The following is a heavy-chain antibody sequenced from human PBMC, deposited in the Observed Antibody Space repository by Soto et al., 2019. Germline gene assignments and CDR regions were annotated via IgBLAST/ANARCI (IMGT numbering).Heavy chain of an antibody. J-gene: IGHJ4*02. CDR3: ATEPFDY. CDR1: GLAFGFYP. CDR2: IGPRGFPI. V-gene: IGHV3-48*04. Sequence: EVQLVESGGGVIQPGGSLRLPGAPFGLAFGFYPMTWSRQAPGKGLDWVSYIGPRGFPISYEDSVRGRFAMSRDNANNSVFLQMDSLRAEDTAQYFCATEPFDYWGRGALVTVSS.